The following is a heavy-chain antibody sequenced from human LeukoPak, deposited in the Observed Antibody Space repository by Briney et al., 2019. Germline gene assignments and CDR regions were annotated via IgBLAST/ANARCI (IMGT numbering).Heavy chain of an antibody. CDR2: IYYSGST. CDR1: GGSISSSSYY. V-gene: IGHV4-39*07. Sequence: SETLSLTCTVSGGSISSSSYYWGWIRQPPGKGLEWIGSIYYSGSTNYNPSLKSRVTISVDTSKNQFSLKLSSVTAADTAVYYCARGWVGATGGYFDYWGQGTLVTVSS. J-gene: IGHJ4*02. CDR3: ARGWVGATGGYFDY. D-gene: IGHD1-26*01.